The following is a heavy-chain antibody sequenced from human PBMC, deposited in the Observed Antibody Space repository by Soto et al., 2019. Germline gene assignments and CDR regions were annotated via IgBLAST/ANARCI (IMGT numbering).Heavy chain of an antibody. CDR1: GYTFTSYG. V-gene: IGHV1-18*01. Sequence: QVQLVQSGAEVKKPGASVKVSCKASGYTFTSYGISWVRQAPGQGLEWMGWISAYNGNTNYAQKLQGRVTMTTDTSTSTAYMELRSLRSDDTAVYYCARDDQFAYCSSTSCYGTFDYWGQGTLVTVSS. J-gene: IGHJ4*02. D-gene: IGHD2-2*01. CDR3: ARDDQFAYCSSTSCYGTFDY. CDR2: ISAYNGNT.